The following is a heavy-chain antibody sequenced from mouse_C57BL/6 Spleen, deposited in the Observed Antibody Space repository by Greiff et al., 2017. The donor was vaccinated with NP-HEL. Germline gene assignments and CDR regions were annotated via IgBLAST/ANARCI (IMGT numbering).Heavy chain of an antibody. D-gene: IGHD2-5*01. J-gene: IGHJ4*01. V-gene: IGHV1-20*01. CDR1: GYSFTGYF. CDR2: INPYNGDT. CDR3: ARRGAYYSNSNAMDY. Sequence: EVQGVESGPELVKPGDSVKISCKASGYSFTGYFMNWVMQSHGKSLEWIGRINPYNGDTFYNQKFKGKATLTVDKSSSTAHMELRSLTSEDSAVYYCARRGAYYSNSNAMDYWGQGTSVTVSS.